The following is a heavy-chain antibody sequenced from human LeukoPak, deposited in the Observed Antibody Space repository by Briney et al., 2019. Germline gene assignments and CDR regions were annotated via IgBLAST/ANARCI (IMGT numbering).Heavy chain of an antibody. V-gene: IGHV3-21*01. D-gene: IGHD4-17*01. CDR2: IDPSSTYI. J-gene: IGHJ4*02. CDR1: GITFSDAW. CDR3: TRGSYGDYEY. Sequence: GGSLRLSCAASGITFSDAWMNWVRQAPGKGLEWVSSIDPSSTYIYYADSVKGRFTISRDNAQNSLYLQMNSLRAEDTAVYYCTRGSYGDYEYWGQGTLVTVSS.